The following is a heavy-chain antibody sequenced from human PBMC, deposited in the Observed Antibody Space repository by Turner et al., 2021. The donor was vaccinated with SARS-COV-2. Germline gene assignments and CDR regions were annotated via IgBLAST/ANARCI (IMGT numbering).Heavy chain of an antibody. CDR2: VYWNNEK. D-gene: IGHD3-10*01. Sequence: QITLKESGPTLVNPTQTLTLPCTFSGFSLTTSGVGVVWIRQPPGKALEWLALVYWNNEKRYSPSLKRRVTITKDTSKNQVVLTMTNVDPLDTATYFCTHTPGFGSSDFWGQGTLVTVSP. CDR3: THTPGFGSSDF. V-gene: IGHV2-5*01. J-gene: IGHJ4*02. CDR1: GFSLTTSGVG.